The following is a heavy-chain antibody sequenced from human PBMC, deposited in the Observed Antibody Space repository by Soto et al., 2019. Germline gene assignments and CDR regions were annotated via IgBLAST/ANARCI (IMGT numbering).Heavy chain of an antibody. CDR2: IYYSGST. D-gene: IGHD3-22*01. CDR1: GGSISSSSYY. CDR3: ARTYYYDSSGYYNWFDP. J-gene: IGHJ5*02. Sequence: SETLSLTCTVSGGSISSSSYYWGWIRQPPGKGLEWIGSIYYSGSTYYNPSLKSRVTISVDTSKNQFSLKLSSVTAADTAVYYCARTYYYDSSGYYNWFDPWGQGTLVTVSS. V-gene: IGHV4-39*01.